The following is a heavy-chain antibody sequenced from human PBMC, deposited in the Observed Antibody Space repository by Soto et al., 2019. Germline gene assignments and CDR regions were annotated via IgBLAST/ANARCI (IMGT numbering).Heavy chain of an antibody. V-gene: IGHV3-74*01. CDR1: GFTFSSHW. J-gene: IGHJ4*02. Sequence: EVQLVESGGGLVQPGGSLRLSCEASGFTFSSHWMHWVRQAPGKGLVWVSRIYTDGSRADYADSVKGRLTISRDNAKNTVYLQVNSLGAEDTAVYFCARGAQNYYYFDYWGQGPLVTVSS. CDR2: IYTDGSRA. CDR3: ARGAQNYYYFDY. D-gene: IGHD3-10*01.